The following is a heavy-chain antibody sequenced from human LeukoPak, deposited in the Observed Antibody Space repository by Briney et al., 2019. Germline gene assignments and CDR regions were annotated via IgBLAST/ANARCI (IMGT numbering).Heavy chain of an antibody. D-gene: IGHD6-6*01. CDR1: GGSISGSDYY. V-gene: IGHV4-39*01. J-gene: IGHJ4*02. CDR2: IYYSGST. CDR3: ARHRGSSSLFDY. Sequence: SETLSLTCTVSGGSISGSDYYWDWIRQPPGMGLEYIGSIYYSGSTYYNPSLKSRVTISVDTSKNQFSLKLSSVTAADTAVYYCARHRGSSSLFDYWGQGTLVTASS.